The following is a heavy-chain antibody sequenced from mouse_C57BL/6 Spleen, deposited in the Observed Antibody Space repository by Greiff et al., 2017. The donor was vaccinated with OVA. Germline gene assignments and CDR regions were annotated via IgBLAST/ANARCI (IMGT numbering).Heavy chain of an antibody. V-gene: IGHV1-26*01. CDR3: ARGLRLHYAMDY. Sequence: EVQLQQSGPELVKPGASVKISCKASGYTFTDYYMNWVKQSHGKSLEWIGDINPNNGGTSYNQKFKGKATLTVDKSSSTAYMELRSLTSEDSAVYYCARGLRLHYAMDYWGQGTSVTVSS. D-gene: IGHD3-2*02. CDR2: INPNNGGT. J-gene: IGHJ4*01. CDR1: GYTFTDYY.